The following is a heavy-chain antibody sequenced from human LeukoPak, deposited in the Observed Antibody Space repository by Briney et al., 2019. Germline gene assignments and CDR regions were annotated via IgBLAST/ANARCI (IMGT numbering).Heavy chain of an antibody. CDR1: GGSISSGGYY. V-gene: IGHV4-30-2*01. Sequence: SETLSLTCAVSGGSISSGGYYWSWIRQPPGKGLEGIGYIYHSGSTYYNPSLKSRVTISVGRSKNQFSLKLNSVTAADTAVYYCARSGVPATIGRVVDWFHPWGQGTQVTVSS. CDR2: IYHSGST. D-gene: IGHD2-2*01. J-gene: IGHJ5*02. CDR3: ARSGVPATIGRVVDWFHP.